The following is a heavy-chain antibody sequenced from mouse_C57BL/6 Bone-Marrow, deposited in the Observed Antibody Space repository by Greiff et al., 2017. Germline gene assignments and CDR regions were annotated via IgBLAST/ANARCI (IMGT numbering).Heavy chain of an antibody. CDR2: ISSGSSTI. J-gene: IGHJ4*01. D-gene: IGHD2-4*01. V-gene: IGHV5-17*01. Sequence: EVKLMESGGGLVKPGGSLKLSCAASGFTFSDYGMHWVRQAPEKGLEWVAYISSGSSTIYYADTVKGRFTISRDNAKNTLFLQMTSLRSEDTAMYYCARPGLRRGDYAMDYWGQGTSVTVSS. CDR1: GFTFSDYG. CDR3: ARPGLRRGDYAMDY.